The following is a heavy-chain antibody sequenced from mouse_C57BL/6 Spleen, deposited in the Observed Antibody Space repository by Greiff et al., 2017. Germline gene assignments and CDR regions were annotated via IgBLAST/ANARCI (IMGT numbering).Heavy chain of an antibody. CDR2: IDPSDSYT. CDR3: AREGDGSHRWAMDY. J-gene: IGHJ4*01. Sequence: QVQLQQPGAELVRPGTSVKLSCKASGYTFTSYWMHWVKQRPGQGLEWIGVIDPSDSYTNYNQKFKGKATLTVDTSSSTAYMQLSSLTSEDSAVYYCAREGDGSHRWAMDYWGQGTSVTVSS. D-gene: IGHD1-1*02. CDR1: GYTFTSYW. V-gene: IGHV1-59*01.